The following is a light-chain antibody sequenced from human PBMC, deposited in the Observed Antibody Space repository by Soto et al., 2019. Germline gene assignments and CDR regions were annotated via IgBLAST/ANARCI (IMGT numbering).Light chain of an antibody. CDR3: ISYTDRQSYL. Sequence: QSVLTHPASPSGSPGQSITISRSGTSIDIGSDNHVAWYQQFPHKSPKVMIYAVSDRPPGVSDRFSGSKSCITATLTISGLQTEDEAEYYCISYTDRQSYLFGPGTKVTVL. J-gene: IGLJ1*01. CDR2: AVS. CDR1: SIDIGSDNH. V-gene: IGLV2-14*03.